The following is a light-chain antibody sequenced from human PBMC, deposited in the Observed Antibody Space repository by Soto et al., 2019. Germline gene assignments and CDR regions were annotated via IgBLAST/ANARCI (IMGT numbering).Light chain of an antibody. Sequence: IQMTQSPSSLSASVGDRITITCQASQDIKNYLNWYQQKLGKAPKLLIYDASNLETGVPSRFSGSGSGTDFTFTITSLQPEDFATYYCHQYDELPQATFGGGTKVEIK. V-gene: IGKV1-33*01. CDR1: QDIKNY. CDR2: DAS. J-gene: IGKJ4*01. CDR3: HQYDELPQAT.